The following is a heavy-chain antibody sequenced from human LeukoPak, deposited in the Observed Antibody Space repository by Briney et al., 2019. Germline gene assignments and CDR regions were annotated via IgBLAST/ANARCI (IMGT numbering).Heavy chain of an antibody. CDR3: AREYYDSSGYNWFDP. CDR2: IKQDGSEK. CDR1: GFTFSSYW. Sequence: GGSLRLSCAASGFTFSSYWMSWVRQAPGKGLEWVANIKQDGSEKYYVDSVKGRLTISRDNAKNSLYLQMNSLRAEDTAVYYCAREYYDSSGYNWFDPWGQGTLVTVSS. J-gene: IGHJ5*02. V-gene: IGHV3-7*03. D-gene: IGHD3-22*01.